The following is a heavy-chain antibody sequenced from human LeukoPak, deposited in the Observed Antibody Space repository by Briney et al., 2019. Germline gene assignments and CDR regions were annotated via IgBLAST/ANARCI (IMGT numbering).Heavy chain of an antibody. CDR3: VRHLRGYSYGY. V-gene: IGHV1-2*02. Sequence: ASVKVSCKASGYTFTSYDINWVRQATGQGLEWMGWINPNSGGTNYAQKFQGRVTMTRDTSISTAYMELSRLRSDDTAVYYCVRHLRGYSYGYWGQGTLVTVSS. J-gene: IGHJ4*02. CDR2: INPNSGGT. CDR1: GYTFTSYD. D-gene: IGHD5-18*01.